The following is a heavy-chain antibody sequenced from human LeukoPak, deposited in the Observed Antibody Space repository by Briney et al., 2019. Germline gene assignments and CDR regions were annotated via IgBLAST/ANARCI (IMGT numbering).Heavy chain of an antibody. D-gene: IGHD3-9*01. Sequence: SETVSLTCTVSGGAISSGGYYWSWIRQPPGKGLEWIGEINHSGSTNYNPSLKSRVTISVDTSKNQFSLKLSSVTAADTAVYYCARGLDDILTGYCNWFDPWGQGTLVTVSS. J-gene: IGHJ5*02. CDR3: ARGLDDILTGYCNWFDP. CDR1: GGAISSGGYY. V-gene: IGHV4-34*01. CDR2: INHSGST.